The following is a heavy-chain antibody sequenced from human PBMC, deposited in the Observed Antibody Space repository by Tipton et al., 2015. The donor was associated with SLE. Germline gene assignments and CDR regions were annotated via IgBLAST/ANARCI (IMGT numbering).Heavy chain of an antibody. CDR3: ARYFYDSSGVCLFDL. V-gene: IGHV4-31*03. CDR1: SGSVSSGAYY. D-gene: IGHD3-22*01. CDR2: VFSSGTT. Sequence: TLSLTCTVSSGSVSSGAYYWSWIRQHPGKGLEWIGYVFSSGTTYYNPSLQGRLGMSLDTSKNQLSLQLSSVTSADTAVYYCARYFYDSSGVCLFDLWGQGRLVTVSS. J-gene: IGHJ4*02.